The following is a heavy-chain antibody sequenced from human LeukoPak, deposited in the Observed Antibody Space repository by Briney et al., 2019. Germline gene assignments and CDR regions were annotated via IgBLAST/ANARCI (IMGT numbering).Heavy chain of an antibody. J-gene: IGHJ4*02. Sequence: ASVKVSCKASGYTFTGYYMHWVRQAPGQVLEWMGWINPNSGGTNYAQKFQGRVTMTRDTSISTAYMELSRLRSDDTAVYYCARDQPHGAAMVTDWGQGTLVTVSS. CDR1: GYTFTGYY. CDR3: ARDQPHGAAMVTD. CDR2: INPNSGGT. V-gene: IGHV1-2*02. D-gene: IGHD5-18*01.